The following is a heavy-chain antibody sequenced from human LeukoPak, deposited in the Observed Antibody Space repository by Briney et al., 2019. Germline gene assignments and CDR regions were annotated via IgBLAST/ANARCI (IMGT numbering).Heavy chain of an antibody. Sequence: GGSLRLSCAASGFTFSTYAVTWVRQAPGKGLEWVSIITRSGGTYYADSVKGRFTISRDNSKNTLYLQMNSLRAEDTAVYYCATWVFLGESGYYDYWGQGTLVTVSS. CDR3: ATWVFLGESGYYDY. CDR1: GFTFSTYA. D-gene: IGHD3-10*01. CDR2: ITRSGGT. V-gene: IGHV3-23*01. J-gene: IGHJ4*02.